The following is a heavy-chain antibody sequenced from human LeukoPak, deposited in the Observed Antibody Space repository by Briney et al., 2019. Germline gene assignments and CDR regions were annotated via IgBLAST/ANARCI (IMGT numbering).Heavy chain of an antibody. V-gene: IGHV4-59*12. CDR3: ARRAAGRYNNWFDP. Sequence: PSETLSLTCTVSGGSISSYYWSWIRQPPGKGLEWIGYIYYSGSTNYNPSLKSRVTISVDTSKNQFSLKLSSVTAADTAVYYCARRAAGRYNNWFDPWGQGTLVTVSS. J-gene: IGHJ5*02. D-gene: IGHD6-19*01. CDR2: IYYSGST. CDR1: GGSISSYY.